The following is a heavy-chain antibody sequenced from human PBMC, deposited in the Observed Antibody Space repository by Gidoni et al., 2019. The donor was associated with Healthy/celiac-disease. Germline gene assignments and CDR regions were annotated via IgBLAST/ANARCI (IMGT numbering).Heavy chain of an antibody. CDR3: ARLNNGRTEIDY. CDR1: VYSFTSYG. Sequence: QAQLVQTGAEVKKPAASVKVSRKAPVYSFTSYGISWARQAPGQGLEWMGWISAYNGNTNYAQELQGRVTMTTDTSTSTAYMELRSLRSDDTAVYYCARLNNGRTEIDYWGQGTLVTVSS. J-gene: IGHJ4*02. V-gene: IGHV1-18*04. CDR2: ISAYNGNT. D-gene: IGHD2-8*01.